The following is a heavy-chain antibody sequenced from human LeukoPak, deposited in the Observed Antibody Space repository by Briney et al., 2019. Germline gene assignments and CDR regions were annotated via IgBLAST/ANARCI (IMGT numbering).Heavy chain of an antibody. D-gene: IGHD6-6*01. CDR2: IYYSGST. Sequence: SQTLTLTCNVSGDSISSGDSYWSWIRQPPGKGLEWIGYIYYSGSTSDNPCLRSRVTLSINPSSNQFALGLISVTPGDAPLYYCARDITQLVRSAFDLWPQGTMLPVSS. V-gene: IGHV4-30-4*08. CDR1: GDSISSGDSY. J-gene: IGHJ3*01. CDR3: ARDITQLVRSAFDL.